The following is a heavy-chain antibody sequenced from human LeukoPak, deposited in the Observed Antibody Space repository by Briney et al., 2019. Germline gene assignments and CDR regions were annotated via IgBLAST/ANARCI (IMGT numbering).Heavy chain of an antibody. V-gene: IGHV4-39*01. Sequence: SETLSLTCTVSGGSISSSSYYWGWIRQPPGKGLEWIGSIYYSGSTYYNPSLKSRVTISVDTSKNQFSLKLSSVTAADTAVYYCARITATTGGVDYWGQGTLVTVSS. J-gene: IGHJ4*02. D-gene: IGHD4-17*01. CDR1: GGSISSSSYY. CDR2: IYYSGST. CDR3: ARITATTGGVDY.